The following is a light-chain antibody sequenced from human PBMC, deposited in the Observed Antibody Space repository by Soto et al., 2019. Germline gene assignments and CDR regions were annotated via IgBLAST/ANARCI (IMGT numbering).Light chain of an antibody. Sequence: DIQMTQSPSTLSASVGDRVTITCRASQSISSWLAWYQQKPGKAPKLLIYDASSLESGVPSRFSGSGSGTEFTLTISSLQPYDFATYYGQQYNSYWTFGQGTKVEIK. V-gene: IGKV1-5*01. CDR1: QSISSW. CDR2: DAS. J-gene: IGKJ1*01. CDR3: QQYNSYWT.